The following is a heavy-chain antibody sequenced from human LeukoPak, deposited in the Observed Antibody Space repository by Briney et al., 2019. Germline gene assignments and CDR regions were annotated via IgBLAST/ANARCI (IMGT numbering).Heavy chain of an antibody. CDR2: ISYDGSNK. CDR3: AKGYSSGWYCLCS. D-gene: IGHD6-19*01. CDR1: GFTFSSYG. V-gene: IGHV3-30*18. Sequence: GGSLRLSCAASGFTFSSYGMHWVRQAPGKGLEWVAVISYDGSNKYYADSVKGRFTISRDNSKNTLYLQMNSLRAEDTAVYYCAKGYSSGWYCLCSWGQGTLVTVSS. J-gene: IGHJ4*02.